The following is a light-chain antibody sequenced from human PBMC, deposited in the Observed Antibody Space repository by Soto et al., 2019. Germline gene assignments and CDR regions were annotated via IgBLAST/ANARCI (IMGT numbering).Light chain of an antibody. J-gene: IGLJ3*02. CDR3: QSYESSLSGGV. Sequence: QSVLTQPPSVSGAPGQRVTISCTGSSSNIGAGYDVHWYQQLPGTAPKLLIYGNSNRPSGVPDRFSGSKSGTSASPAIAGLQAEDEADYYCQSYESSLSGGVFGGGTTLTVL. CDR1: SSNIGAGYD. CDR2: GNS. V-gene: IGLV1-40*01.